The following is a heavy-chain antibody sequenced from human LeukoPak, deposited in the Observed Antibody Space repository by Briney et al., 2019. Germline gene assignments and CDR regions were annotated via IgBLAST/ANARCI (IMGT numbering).Heavy chain of an antibody. J-gene: IGHJ4*02. CDR1: GGSSSGYY. D-gene: IGHD6-19*01. CDR2: INHSGST. CDR3: ARPPGYSSGWYTY. V-gene: IGHV4-34*01. Sequence: SETLSLTCAVYGGSSSGYYWSWIRQPPGKGLEWIGEINHSGSTNYNPSLKSRVTISVDTSKSQFSLKLSSVTAADTAVYYCARPPGYSSGWYTYWGQGTLVTVSS.